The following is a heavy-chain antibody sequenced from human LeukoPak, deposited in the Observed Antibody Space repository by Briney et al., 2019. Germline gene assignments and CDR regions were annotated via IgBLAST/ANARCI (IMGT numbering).Heavy chain of an antibody. CDR2: INPNSGDT. D-gene: IGHD1-26*01. CDR1: GYTFTGSY. V-gene: IGHV1-2*06. J-gene: IGHJ4*02. Sequence: ASVKVSCKASGYTFTGSYIHWVRQAPGQGLEWMGRINPNSGDTNFAQTFQGRVTVTRDTSISTVYMELRRLTSDDTAVYYCAKDVPRGGATSAAIDYWGQGTLVTVSS. CDR3: AKDVPRGGATSAAIDY.